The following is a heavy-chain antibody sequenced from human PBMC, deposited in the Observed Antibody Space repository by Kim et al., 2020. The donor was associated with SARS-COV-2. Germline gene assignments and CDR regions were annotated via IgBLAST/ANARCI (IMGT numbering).Heavy chain of an antibody. V-gene: IGHV1-3*01. J-gene: IGHJ6*02. D-gene: IGHD3-10*01. CDR3: ARANVEWYYYAVGYGMDV. Sequence: QGRVTITRDTSASTAYMELSSLRSEDTAVYYCARANVEWYYYAVGYGMDVWGQGTTVTVSS.